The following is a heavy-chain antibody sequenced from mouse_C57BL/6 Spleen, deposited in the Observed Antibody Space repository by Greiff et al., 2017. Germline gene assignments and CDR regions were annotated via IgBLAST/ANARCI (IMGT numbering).Heavy chain of an antibody. J-gene: IGHJ1*03. V-gene: IGHV5-6*01. CDR1: GFTFSSYG. Sequence: EVQLVESGGDLVKPGGSLKLSCAASGFTFSSYGMSWVRQTPDKRLEWVATISSGGSYTYYPDSVKGRFTISRDNAKNTLYLQMSSLKSEDTAMXYCARHGTGRGWYCDVWGTGTTVSVSS. D-gene: IGHD4-1*01. CDR2: ISSGGSYT. CDR3: ARHGTGRGWYCDV.